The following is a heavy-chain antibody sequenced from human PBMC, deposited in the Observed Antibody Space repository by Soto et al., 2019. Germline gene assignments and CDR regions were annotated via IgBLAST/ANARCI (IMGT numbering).Heavy chain of an antibody. CDR2: IYYSGST. J-gene: IGHJ4*02. V-gene: IGHV4-31*03. Sequence: NPSETLSLTCTVSGGSISSGGYYWSWIRQHPGKGLEWIGYIYYSGSTYYNPSLKSRVTISVDTSKNQFSLKLSSVTAADTAVYYCARVAYCGGDCYRTPNNYFDYWGQGTLVTVSS. CDR3: ARVAYCGGDCYRTPNNYFDY. D-gene: IGHD2-21*02. CDR1: GGSISSGGYY.